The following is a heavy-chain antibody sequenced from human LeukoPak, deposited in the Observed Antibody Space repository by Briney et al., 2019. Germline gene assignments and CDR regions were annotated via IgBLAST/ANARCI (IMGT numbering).Heavy chain of an antibody. V-gene: IGHV4-38-2*02. CDR3: ARGRYYYGSGSYSYYYYYYMDV. CDR2: IYHSGST. CDR1: GYSISSGYY. J-gene: IGHJ6*03. D-gene: IGHD3-10*01. Sequence: SETLSLTCTVSGYSISSGYYWGWIRQPPGKGLEWIGSIYHSGSTYYNPSLKSRATISVDTSKNQFSLKLSSVTAADTAVYYCARGRYYYGSGSYSYYYYYYMDVWGKGTTVTTSS.